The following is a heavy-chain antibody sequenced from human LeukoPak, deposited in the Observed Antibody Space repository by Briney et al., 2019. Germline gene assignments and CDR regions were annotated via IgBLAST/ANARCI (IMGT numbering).Heavy chain of an antibody. J-gene: IGHJ3*01. D-gene: IGHD3-22*01. CDR1: GFTFDDYA. Sequence: PGGSLRLSCAASGFTFDDYAIHWVRQAPGKGLEWVSGISCNSDSIGYADSVKGRFTISRDDAKNSLYLEMDSLRAEDTAVYYCARTIYYYESTSYFSDAFDVWGQGTMVTVSS. V-gene: IGHV3-9*01. CDR3: ARTIYYYESTSYFSDAFDV. CDR2: ISCNSDSI.